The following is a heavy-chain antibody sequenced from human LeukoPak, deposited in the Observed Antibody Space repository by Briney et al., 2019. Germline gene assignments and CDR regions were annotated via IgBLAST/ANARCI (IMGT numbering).Heavy chain of an antibody. CDR3: ARDPSGGYYFDY. V-gene: IGHV3-21*01. CDR2: ISGSSSYI. CDR1: GFTFSRYS. J-gene: IGHJ4*02. D-gene: IGHD1-26*01. Sequence: GGSLRLSCAASGFTFSRYSMTWVRQAPGEGLEWVSSISGSSSYIYYADSVKGRITISRDNAKNSLYLQMNSLRAEDTAVYYCARDPSGGYYFDYWGQGTLVTVSS.